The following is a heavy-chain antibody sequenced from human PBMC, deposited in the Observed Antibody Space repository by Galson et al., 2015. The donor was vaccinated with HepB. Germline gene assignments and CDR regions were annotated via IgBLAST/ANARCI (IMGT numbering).Heavy chain of an antibody. CDR1: GGSFITYA. CDR2: IVPLFGTT. J-gene: IGHJ6*03. D-gene: IGHD2-2*01. V-gene: IGHV1-69*13. CDR3: AEGGQCSNTGCPNYDYYMDV. Sequence: SVKVSCKASGGSFITYAFSWVRQAPGQGFEWMGGIVPLFGTTHYAPKFQGRVTITADESTNTVYMELSSLGSEDTAVYYCAEGGQCSNTGCPNYDYYMDVWGQGTMVTVSS.